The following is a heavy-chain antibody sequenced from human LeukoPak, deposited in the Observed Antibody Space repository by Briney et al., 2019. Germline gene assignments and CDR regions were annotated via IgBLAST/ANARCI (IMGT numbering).Heavy chain of an antibody. V-gene: IGHV1-46*01. CDR3: ARDRLKTTYYYGSGSLSPSYYFDY. CDR2: INPSGGST. D-gene: IGHD3-10*01. Sequence: GASVKVSCKASGYTFTSYYMHWVRQAPGQGLEWMGIINPSGGSTSYAQKFQGRVTMIRDMSTSTVYMELSSLRSEDTAVYYCARDRLKTTYYYGSGSLSPSYYFDYWGQGTLVTVSS. J-gene: IGHJ4*02. CDR1: GYTFTSYY.